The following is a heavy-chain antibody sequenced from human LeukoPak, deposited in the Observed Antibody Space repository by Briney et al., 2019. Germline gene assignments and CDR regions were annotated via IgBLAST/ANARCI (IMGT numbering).Heavy chain of an antibody. CDR2: IYPGDSDT. D-gene: IGHD6-6*01. J-gene: IGHJ4*02. CDR3: ARRDGYSSSPPLDY. CDR1: GYSFTDYW. Sequence: GESLKISCRGSGYSFTDYWIGWVRQMPGKGLEWMGIIYPGDSDTRYSPSFQGQVTISADKSISTAYLQWSSLKASDIAMYYCARRDGYSSSPPLDYWGQGTLVTVSS. V-gene: IGHV5-51*01.